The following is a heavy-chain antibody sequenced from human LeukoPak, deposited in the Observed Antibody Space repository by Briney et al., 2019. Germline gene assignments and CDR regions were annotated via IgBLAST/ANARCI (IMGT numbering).Heavy chain of an antibody. D-gene: IGHD5-12*01. CDR2: IYYSGST. CDR3: ARERVRGYSGYDSQLNYFDY. CDR1: GGSISSYY. V-gene: IGHV4-59*01. J-gene: IGHJ4*02. Sequence: PSETLSLTCTASGGSISSYYWSWIRQPPGKGLEWVGYIYYSGSTNYNPSLKSRVTISVDTSKNQFSLKLSSVTAADTAVYYCARERVRGYSGYDSQLNYFDYWGQGTLVTVSS.